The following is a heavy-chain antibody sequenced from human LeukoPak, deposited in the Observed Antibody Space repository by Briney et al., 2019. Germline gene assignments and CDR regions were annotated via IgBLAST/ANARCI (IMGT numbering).Heavy chain of an antibody. J-gene: IGHJ5*02. CDR3: ARDWELAGRQYHWFDP. Sequence: PSETLSLTCTVSGGSISSYYWSWIRQPPGKGLEWIGYIYYSGSTNYNPSLKSRVTISVDTSKNQFSLKLSSVTAADTAVYYCARDWELAGRQYHWFDPWGQGTLVTVSS. CDR1: GGSISSYY. V-gene: IGHV4-59*12. CDR2: IYYSGST. D-gene: IGHD1-26*01.